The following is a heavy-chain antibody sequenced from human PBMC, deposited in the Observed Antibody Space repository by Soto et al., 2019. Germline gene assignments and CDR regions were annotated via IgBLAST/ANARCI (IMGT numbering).Heavy chain of an antibody. J-gene: IGHJ4*02. V-gene: IGHV3-15*01. CDR3: TTITPGNYYDSSGYYFDY. CDR1: GFTFSNAW. CDR2: IKSKTDGGTT. Sequence: GGSLRLSCAASGFTFSNAWMSWVRQAPGKGLEWVGRIKSKTDGGTTDYAAPVKGRFTISRDDSKNTLYLQMNSLKTEDTAVYYCTTITPGNYYDSSGYYFDYWGQGTLVTGSS. D-gene: IGHD3-22*01.